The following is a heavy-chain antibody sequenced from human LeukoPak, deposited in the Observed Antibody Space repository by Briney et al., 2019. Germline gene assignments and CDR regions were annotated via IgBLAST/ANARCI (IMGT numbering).Heavy chain of an antibody. D-gene: IGHD3-3*01. J-gene: IGHJ4*02. CDR3: ATDLYYGFWSGGFDY. V-gene: IGHV3-74*01. Sequence: PGESLRLAWAASGFTFSSYWMHWVRQAPGEGLVWVSRINSDGSSTSYAGSVKGRFTISRDNAKNKLYLQMNSLRAEDTAVYYCATDLYYGFWSGGFDYWGQGTLVTVSS. CDR2: INSDGSST. CDR1: GFTFSSYW.